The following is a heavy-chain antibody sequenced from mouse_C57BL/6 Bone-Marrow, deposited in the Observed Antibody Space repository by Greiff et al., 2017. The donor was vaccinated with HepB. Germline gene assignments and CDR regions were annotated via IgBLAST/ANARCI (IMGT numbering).Heavy chain of an antibody. CDR3: ARDVALAMDY. J-gene: IGHJ4*01. CDR2: INYDGSST. CDR1: GFTFSDYY. Sequence: EVQLQESEGGLVQPGSSMKLSCTASGFTFSDYYMAWVRQIPEKGLEWVANINYDGSSTYYLDSLKSRFIISRDNAKNILYLQMSSLKSEDTATYYCARDVALAMDYWGQGTSVTVSS. V-gene: IGHV5-16*01.